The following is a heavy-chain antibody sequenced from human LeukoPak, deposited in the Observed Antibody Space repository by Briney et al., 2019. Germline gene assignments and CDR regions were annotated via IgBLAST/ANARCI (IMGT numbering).Heavy chain of an antibody. CDR3: ARPLEYGSGSYTALSD. Sequence: PSETLSLTCTVSGGSISSSSDYWGWIRQPPGKGLEWIGSLEWIGNVYYSGNTSYNPSLKSRVTISVDTSKNQFSLKLGSVTAADTAVYYCARPLEYGSGSYTALSDWGQGTLVTVSS. D-gene: IGHD3-10*01. V-gene: IGHV4-39*01. CDR2: VYYSGNT. CDR1: GGSISSSSDY. J-gene: IGHJ4*02.